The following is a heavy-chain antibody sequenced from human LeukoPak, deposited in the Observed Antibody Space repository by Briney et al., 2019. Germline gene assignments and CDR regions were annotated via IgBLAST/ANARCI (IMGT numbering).Heavy chain of an antibody. V-gene: IGHV4-39*01. CDR2: IYYSGST. CDR1: GGSISSSSYY. Sequence: SETLSLTCTVSGGSISSSSYYWGWIRQPPGKGLEWIGSIYYSGSTYYNPSLKSRVTVSVDTSKNQFSLKLSSVTAADTAVYYCARQIVAGTSYFDYWGQGTLVTVSS. J-gene: IGHJ4*02. D-gene: IGHD6-19*01. CDR3: ARQIVAGTSYFDY.